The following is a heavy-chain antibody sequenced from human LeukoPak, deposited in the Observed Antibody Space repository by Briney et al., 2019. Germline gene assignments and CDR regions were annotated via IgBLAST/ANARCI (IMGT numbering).Heavy chain of an antibody. CDR1: GGSIRSYY. CDR2: IYYSGST. V-gene: IGHV4-59*01. CDR3: ARENPRGPSRYFDL. J-gene: IGHJ2*01. Sequence: SETLSLTCTVSGGSIRSYYWSWIRQPPGKGLEWIGYIYYSGSTNYNPSLKSRVTISVDTSKNQFSLKLSSVTAADTAVYYCARENPRGPSRYFDLWGRGTLVTVSS.